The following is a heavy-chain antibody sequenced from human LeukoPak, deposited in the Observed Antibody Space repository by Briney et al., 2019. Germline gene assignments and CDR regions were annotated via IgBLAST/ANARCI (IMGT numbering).Heavy chain of an antibody. V-gene: IGHV3-21*01. D-gene: IGHD6-19*01. J-gene: IGHJ5*02. CDR1: GFTFSSYS. CDR2: ISSSSSYI. CDR3: AREIYSSGWSWFDP. Sequence: GGSLRLSCAASGFTFSSYSMNWVRQAPGKGLEWVSSISSSSSYIYYADSVKGRFTISRDNAKNSLYLQMNSLRAEDTAVYYCAREIYSSGWSWFDPWGQGTLVTVSS.